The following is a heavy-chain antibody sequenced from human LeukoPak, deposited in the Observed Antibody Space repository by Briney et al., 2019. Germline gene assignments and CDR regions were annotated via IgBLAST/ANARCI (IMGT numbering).Heavy chain of an antibody. CDR3: ARAGSSSWRSLNFDY. CDR1: GFTFDDYG. V-gene: IGHV3-20*04. D-gene: IGHD6-13*01. CDR2: ISWNSGSI. Sequence: PGGSLRLSCAASGFTFDDYGMSRVRQAPGKGLEWVSGISWNSGSIGYADSVKGRFTISRDNAKNSLYLQMNSLRAEDTAVYYCARAGSSSWRSLNFDYWGQGTLVTVSS. J-gene: IGHJ4*02.